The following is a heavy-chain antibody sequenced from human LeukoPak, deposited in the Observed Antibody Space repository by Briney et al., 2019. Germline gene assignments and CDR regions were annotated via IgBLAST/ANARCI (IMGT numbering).Heavy chain of an antibody. CDR1: GGSLSGYY. Sequence: PSGTLSLTCAVYGGSLSGYYWSWIRQPPGKGLEWIGYIYYSGSTNYNPSLKSRVTISVHTSKNQFSLKLSSVTAADTAVYYCARLYGDSGTGYHFDYWGQGTLVTVSS. CDR3: ARLYGDSGTGYHFDY. V-gene: IGHV4-59*01. CDR2: IYYSGST. J-gene: IGHJ4*02. D-gene: IGHD4-17*01.